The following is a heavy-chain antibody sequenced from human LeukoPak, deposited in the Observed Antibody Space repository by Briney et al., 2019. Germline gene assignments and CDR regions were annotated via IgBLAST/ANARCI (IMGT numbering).Heavy chain of an antibody. CDR3: AREYSSGWSMEYYFDY. CDR1: GFTVSSNY. J-gene: IGHJ4*02. Sequence: GGSLRLSCAASGFTVSSNYMCWVRQAPGKGLEWASVIYSGGSTYYADSVKGRFTISRDNSKNTLYLQMGSLRAEDMAVYYCAREYSSGWSMEYYFDYWGQWTLVTVSS. CDR2: IYSGGST. V-gene: IGHV3-66*01. D-gene: IGHD6-19*01.